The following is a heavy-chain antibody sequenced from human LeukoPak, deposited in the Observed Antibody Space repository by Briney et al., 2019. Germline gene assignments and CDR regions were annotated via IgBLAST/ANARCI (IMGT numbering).Heavy chain of an antibody. CDR3: VRESRPGGAMGLYHNLDY. CDR1: GFTFSDFW. V-gene: IGHV3-7*01. CDR2: IKEDGTEK. D-gene: IGHD1-1*01. Sequence: EGSLRLSCAGSGFTFSDFWMTWVRQTPGKGLEWVANIKEDGTEKSLVDSVKGRFTISRDNTKNLLFLEMNNLRGDDTAIYYCVRESRPGGAMGLYHNLDYWGQGTLVAVSS. J-gene: IGHJ4*02.